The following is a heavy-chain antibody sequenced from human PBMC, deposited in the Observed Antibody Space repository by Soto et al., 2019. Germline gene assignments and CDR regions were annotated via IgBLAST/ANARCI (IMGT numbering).Heavy chain of an antibody. CDR2: INHSGST. D-gene: IGHD3-16*01. CDR3: AGRPALYYDYIWGSYSRFDY. CDR1: GGSFSGYY. Sequence: SETLSLTCAVYGGSFSGYYWSWIRQPPGKGLEWIGEINHSGSTNYNPSLKSRVTISVDTSKNQFSLKLSSVTAADTAVYYCAGRPALYYDYIWGSYSRFDYWGQGTLVTVSS. V-gene: IGHV4-34*01. J-gene: IGHJ4*02.